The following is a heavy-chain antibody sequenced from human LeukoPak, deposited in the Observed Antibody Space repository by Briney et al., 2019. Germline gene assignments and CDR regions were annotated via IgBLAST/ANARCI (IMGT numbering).Heavy chain of an antibody. Sequence: KPGESLRISCKGSGYSFTSYWISWVRQMPGKGLEWMGRIDPSDSYTNYSPSFQGHVTISADKSISTAYLQWSSLKASDTAMYYCARHNYYDSSGDKPPLDYWGQGTLVTVSS. J-gene: IGHJ4*02. V-gene: IGHV5-10-1*01. CDR2: IDPSDSYT. CDR3: ARHNYYDSSGDKPPLDY. CDR1: GYSFTSYW. D-gene: IGHD3-22*01.